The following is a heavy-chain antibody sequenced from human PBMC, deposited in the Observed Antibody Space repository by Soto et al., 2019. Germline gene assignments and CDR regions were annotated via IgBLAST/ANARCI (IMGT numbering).Heavy chain of an antibody. V-gene: IGHV6-1*01. Sequence: QVQLQESGPGLVKPSQTLSLTCVISGDSVSSNSAAWNWIRLSPSRGLEWLARTYYRSRWYNDYAVSVRSRITVNPDTSQNQFSLQLTSVTPEDTAVYYCAGTTSQHWLYMDVWGKGATVTVSS. J-gene: IGHJ6*03. CDR2: TYYRSRWYN. CDR1: GDSVSSNSAA. CDR3: AGTTSQHWLYMDV. D-gene: IGHD1-7*01.